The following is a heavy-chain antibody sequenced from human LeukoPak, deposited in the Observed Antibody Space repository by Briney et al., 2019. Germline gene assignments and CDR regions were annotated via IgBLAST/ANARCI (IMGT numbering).Heavy chain of an antibody. CDR3: ARTIRNCSGGSCQNYYYYYMDV. D-gene: IGHD2-15*01. J-gene: IGHJ6*03. CDR2: INPNSGGT. CDR1: GYTFTGYY. Sequence: ASVKVSCKASGYTFTGYYMHWVRQAPGQGLEWMGWINPNSGGTNYAQKFQGRVTMTRDTSISTAYMELSRLRSDDTAVYYCARTIRNCSGGSCQNYYYYYMDVWGKGTTVTISS. V-gene: IGHV1-2*02.